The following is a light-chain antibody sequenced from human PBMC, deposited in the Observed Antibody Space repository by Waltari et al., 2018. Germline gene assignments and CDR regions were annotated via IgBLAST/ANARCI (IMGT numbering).Light chain of an antibody. CDR3: CSYTGTYTHWV. Sequence: QSALTQPRSVSGSPGQSVTISCTGTSNDVGAYNYVSWHQQHPGKAPKLMIYDVSKPPSGVPARFSASKSGNTASLTISGLQAEDEADYYCCSYTGTYTHWVFGGGTKLTVL. CDR2: DVS. V-gene: IGLV2-11*01. CDR1: SNDVGAYNY. J-gene: IGLJ3*02.